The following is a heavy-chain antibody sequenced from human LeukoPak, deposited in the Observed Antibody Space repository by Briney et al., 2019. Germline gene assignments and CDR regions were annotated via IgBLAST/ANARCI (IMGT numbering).Heavy chain of an antibody. J-gene: IGHJ6*02. V-gene: IGHV4-34*01. CDR1: GGSFSGYY. CDR3: ARLTKFITLLNYYYGMDV. D-gene: IGHD3-22*01. CDR2: INHSGST. Sequence: SETLSLTCAVYGGSFSGYYWSWIRQPPGKGLEWIGEINHSGSTNYNPSLKGRVTISVDTSKNQFSLKLSSVTAADTAVYYCARLTKFITLLNYYYGMDVWGQGTTVIVSS.